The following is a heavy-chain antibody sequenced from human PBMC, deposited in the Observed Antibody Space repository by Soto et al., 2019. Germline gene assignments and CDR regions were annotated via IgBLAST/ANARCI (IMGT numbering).Heavy chain of an antibody. D-gene: IGHD2-21*01. J-gene: IGHJ5*02. CDR3: ATLPPRIVVALLPIPT. Sequence: TSETLSLTCTVSSAPVSSSTYTWGWIRQPPGKGLEWIGSIYYSGSTYYNPSLNSRVTVSVDTSKNQFSLKLSSVTAADTAVYYCATLPPRIVVALLPIPTWGQGIFVTVSS. CDR1: SAPVSSSTYT. CDR2: IYYSGST. V-gene: IGHV4-39*01.